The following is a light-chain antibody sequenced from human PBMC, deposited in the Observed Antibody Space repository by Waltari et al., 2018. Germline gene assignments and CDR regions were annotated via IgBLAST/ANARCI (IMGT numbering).Light chain of an antibody. J-gene: IGLJ3*02. CDR2: QDS. CDR3: QAWDSSPQ. CDR1: KLGGKF. V-gene: IGLV3-1*01. Sequence: SYELIQPPSVSVSPGQTGSITCSGEKLGGKFVCWYQQKPGQSPVLVIHQDSKRPSGIPERCSVSNSENTATLTISGTQAMDEADYYCQAWDSSPQFGGGTKLTVL.